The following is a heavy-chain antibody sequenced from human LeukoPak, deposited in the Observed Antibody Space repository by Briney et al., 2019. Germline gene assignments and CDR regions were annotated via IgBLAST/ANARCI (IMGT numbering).Heavy chain of an antibody. J-gene: IGHJ4*02. CDR1: GGSISSSNS. Sequence: PSETLSLTCAVSGGSISSSNSWSWVRQPPGKGLEWIGEIYHSGSTNYNPSLKSRVTISVDKSKNQFSLKLSSVTAADTAVYYCASGILSGSLRYYFDYWGQGTLVTVSS. V-gene: IGHV4-4*02. CDR2: IYHSGST. CDR3: ASGILSGSLRYYFDY. D-gene: IGHD1-26*01.